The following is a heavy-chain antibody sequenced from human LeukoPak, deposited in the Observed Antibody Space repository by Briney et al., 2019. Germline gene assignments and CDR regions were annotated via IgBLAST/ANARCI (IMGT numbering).Heavy chain of an antibody. CDR3: ARVSLSSWDSGYYSGLFDY. Sequence: SETLSLTCTVSGGSISSYYWSWIRQHPGKGLEWIGYIYYSGSTYYNPSLKSRVTISVDTSKNQFSLKLSSVTAADTAVYYCARVSLSSWDSGYYSGLFDYWGQGTLVTVSS. CDR1: GGSISSYY. J-gene: IGHJ4*02. V-gene: IGHV4-59*06. CDR2: IYYSGST. D-gene: IGHD3-22*01.